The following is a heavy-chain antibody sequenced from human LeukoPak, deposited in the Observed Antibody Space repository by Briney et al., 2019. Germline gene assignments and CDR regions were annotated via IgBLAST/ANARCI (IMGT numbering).Heavy chain of an antibody. CDR2: TYYGSKWFN. J-gene: IGHJ4*02. CDR3: ARERSLDGYNLFDY. Sequence: SQTLSLTCVISGDSVSSYSAVWSWIRQSPSRGLEWLGRTYYGSKWFNDYALSVKSRMSINPDTSKNQISLQLNSVTPEDTAVYFCARERSLDGYNLFDYWGQGTLVTVSS. D-gene: IGHD5-24*01. V-gene: IGHV6-1*01. CDR1: GDSVSSYSAV.